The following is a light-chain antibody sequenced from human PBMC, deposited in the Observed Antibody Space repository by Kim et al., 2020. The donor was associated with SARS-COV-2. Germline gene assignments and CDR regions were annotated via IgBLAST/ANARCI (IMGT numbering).Light chain of an antibody. V-gene: IGKV3-20*01. CDR2: GAS. Sequence: LPPGERAPLSCRASQSVNSYIAWYQQKPGQAPRLLIHGASSRATGIPDRISGSGSGTDFTLTISRLEPEDFAVYYCQQYGSLPRTFGQGTKVDIK. CDR3: QQYGSLPRT. CDR1: QSVNSY. J-gene: IGKJ1*01.